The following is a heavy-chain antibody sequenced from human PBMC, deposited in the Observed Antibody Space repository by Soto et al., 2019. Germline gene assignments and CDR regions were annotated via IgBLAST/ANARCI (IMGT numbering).Heavy chain of an antibody. CDR3: ARHPGGFLNYYYVDV. CDR1: GGSVSPYY. D-gene: IGHD3-10*01. J-gene: IGHJ6*03. CDR2: IFYTGST. Sequence: SETLSLTCNVSGGSVSPYYWSWIRQPPGKGLEWIGYIFYTGSTNYNPSLKSRLTISVDTSRNQFSLKLSSVTAADTAVYFCARHPGGFLNYYYVDVWGKGTTVTVSS. V-gene: IGHV4-59*08.